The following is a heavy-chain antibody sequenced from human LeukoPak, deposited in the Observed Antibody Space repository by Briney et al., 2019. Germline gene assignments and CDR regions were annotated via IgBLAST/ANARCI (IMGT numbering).Heavy chain of an antibody. Sequence: SETLSLTCTVSGGSISSSSYYWGWIRQPPGKGLEWIGSIYYSGSTYYNPSLKSRVTISVDTSKNQFSLKLSPVTAADTAVYYCARAWEQWLANWFDPWGQGTLVTVSS. CDR3: ARAWEQWLANWFDP. V-gene: IGHV4-39*01. CDR1: GGSISSSSYY. D-gene: IGHD6-19*01. CDR2: IYYSGST. J-gene: IGHJ5*02.